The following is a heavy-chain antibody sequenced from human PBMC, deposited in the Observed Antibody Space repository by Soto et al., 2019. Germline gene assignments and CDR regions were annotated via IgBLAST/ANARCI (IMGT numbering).Heavy chain of an antibody. J-gene: IGHJ4*02. CDR1: GFIFSSYA. CDR3: AKGQRKIQLWLYYFDY. V-gene: IGHV3-23*01. CDR2: ISGSGTYT. D-gene: IGHD5-18*01. Sequence: GGSLRLSCAASGFIFSSYAMSWVRQAPGKGLEWVSAISGSGTYTYYPDSVKGRFTISRDHSKSTLYLQMNSLRAEDTAVYYCAKGQRKIQLWLYYFDYWGQGTLVTVSS.